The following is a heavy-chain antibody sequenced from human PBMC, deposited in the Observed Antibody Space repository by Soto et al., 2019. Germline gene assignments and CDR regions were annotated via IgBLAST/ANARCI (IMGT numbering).Heavy chain of an antibody. CDR3: ARDPSRGSYWARYIDL. Sequence: EGQLVESGGGLVQPGGSLRLSCVGSGFSFSNYAMDWVRQAPGKGLEWVSYISLSSSNIHYADSVQGRFTISRDNAKNSMYLQMNSLRAEDTAVYYCARDPSRGSYWARYIDLWGRGTLVTVSS. J-gene: IGHJ2*01. V-gene: IGHV3-48*01. CDR1: GFSFSNYA. D-gene: IGHD1-26*01. CDR2: ISLSSSNI.